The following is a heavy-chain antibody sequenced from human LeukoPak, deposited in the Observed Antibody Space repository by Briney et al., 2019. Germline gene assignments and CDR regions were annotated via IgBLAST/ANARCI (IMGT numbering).Heavy chain of an antibody. V-gene: IGHV3-48*03. J-gene: IGHJ4*02. CDR2: IGDSGSSR. CDR3: AKDRSSGWLYY. D-gene: IGHD6-19*01. Sequence: QTGGSRRLSCAASGFRFSSYGMNWVRQAPGKGLEWISFIGDSGSSRYYADSVRGRFTISRDNAKNSLYLQMNSLRAEDTAVYYCAKDRSSGWLYYWGQGTLVTVSS. CDR1: GFRFSSYG.